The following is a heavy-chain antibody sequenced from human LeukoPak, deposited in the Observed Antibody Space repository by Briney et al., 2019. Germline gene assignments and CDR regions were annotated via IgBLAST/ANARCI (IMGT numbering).Heavy chain of an antibody. CDR2: ISVTGSST. J-gene: IGHJ6*02. D-gene: IGHD3-3*01. Sequence: PGGSLRLSCVPSGFTFNSYAMSWVRQAPGQGLEWVSTISVTGSSTYYADSVKGRFTTSRDNSKNTLYLQMNSLRAEDTAVYYCARAYDSWSGYYNYGMDVWGQGTTVTVSS. V-gene: IGHV3-23*01. CDR3: ARAYDSWSGYYNYGMDV. CDR1: GFTFNSYA.